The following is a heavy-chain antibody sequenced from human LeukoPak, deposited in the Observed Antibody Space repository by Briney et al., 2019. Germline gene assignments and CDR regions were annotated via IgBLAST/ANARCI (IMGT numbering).Heavy chain of an antibody. D-gene: IGHD2-15*01. CDR3: ARGGAYHAFDI. CDR1: GFTFSSYS. V-gene: IGHV3-74*01. CDR2: INNDGTGT. Sequence: GGSLRLSCAASGFTFSSYSMKWVRQAPGKGLVWVSRINNDGTGTTFADSVKGRFTISRDNAKNTLYLQMNSLRAEDTAVYYCARGGAYHAFDIWGQGTMVTVSS. J-gene: IGHJ3*02.